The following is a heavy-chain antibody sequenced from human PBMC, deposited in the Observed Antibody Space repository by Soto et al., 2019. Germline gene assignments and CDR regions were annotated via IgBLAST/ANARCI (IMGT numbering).Heavy chain of an antibody. CDR2: IYHSGST. CDR3: ARGSRIAAAGTSDWFGP. V-gene: IGHV4-4*02. J-gene: IGHJ5*02. Sequence: QVQLQESGPGLVKPSGTLSLTCAVSGGSISSSNWWSWVRQPPGKGLEWIGEIYHSGSTNYNPSLKSRVTISVDKSKNQCFLKLSSVTAADTAVYYCARGSRIAAAGTSDWFGPWGQGTLVTVSS. CDR1: GGSISSSNW. D-gene: IGHD6-13*01.